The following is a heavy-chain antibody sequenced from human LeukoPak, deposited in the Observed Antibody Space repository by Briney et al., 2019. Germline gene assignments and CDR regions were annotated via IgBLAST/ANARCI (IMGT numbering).Heavy chain of an antibody. D-gene: IGHD3-22*01. J-gene: IGHJ4*02. CDR3: ASRAFYDSSGLDF. CDR2: VSNSGNT. V-gene: IGHV4-59*08. CDR1: GGSIRNYY. Sequence: NTSETLSLTCSVSGGSIRNYYWTWIRQPPGKGPEWIGHVSNSGNTKYNPSLKSRVTISIDTSKKHFSLNLSSVSAADTAVYYCASRAFYDSSGLDFWGQGILVTVSS.